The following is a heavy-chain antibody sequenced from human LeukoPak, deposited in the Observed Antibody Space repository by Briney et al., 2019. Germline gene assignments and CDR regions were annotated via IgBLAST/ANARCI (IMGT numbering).Heavy chain of an antibody. V-gene: IGHV3-30-3*01. Sequence: GRSLRLSCAASGFTFSSYAMHWVRQAPGKGLEWVAVISYDGSNKYYADSVKGRFTISRDNSKNTLYLQMNSLRAEDTAVYYCAKDTVDYDFWSGYYTHYYYGMDVWGQGTTVTVSS. CDR2: ISYDGSNK. J-gene: IGHJ6*02. CDR3: AKDTVDYDFWSGYYTHYYYGMDV. CDR1: GFTFSSYA. D-gene: IGHD3-3*01.